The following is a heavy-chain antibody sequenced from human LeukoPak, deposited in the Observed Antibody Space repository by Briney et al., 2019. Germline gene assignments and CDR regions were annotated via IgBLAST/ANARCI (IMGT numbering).Heavy chain of an antibody. J-gene: IGHJ4*02. Sequence: ASVKVSCKASGGTFSSYAISWVRQAPGQGLELMGGIIPIFGAANYAQKFQGRVTITTDESTSTAYMELSSLRSEDTAVYYCASSRPSSSFDYWGQGTLVTVSS. V-gene: IGHV1-69*05. D-gene: IGHD6-6*01. CDR3: ASSRPSSSFDY. CDR2: IIPIFGAA. CDR1: GGTFSSYA.